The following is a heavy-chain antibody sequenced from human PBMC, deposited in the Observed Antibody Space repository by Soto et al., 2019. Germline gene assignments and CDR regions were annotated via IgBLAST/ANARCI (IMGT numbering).Heavy chain of an antibody. Sequence: SETLSLTCTVSGGSISSGGYYWSWIRQHPGKGLERIGYIYYSGSTYYNPSLKSRVTISVDTSKNQFSLKLSSVTAADTAVYYCARANSRYCSGGSCYQPYYFDYWGQGTLVTVSS. CDR2: IYYSGST. V-gene: IGHV4-31*03. CDR3: ARANSRYCSGGSCYQPYYFDY. J-gene: IGHJ4*02. CDR1: GGSISSGGYY. D-gene: IGHD2-15*01.